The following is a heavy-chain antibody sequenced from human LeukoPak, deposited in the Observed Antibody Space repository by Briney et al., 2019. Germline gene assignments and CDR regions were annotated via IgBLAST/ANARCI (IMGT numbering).Heavy chain of an antibody. V-gene: IGHV3-74*01. CDR1: GFTFSSYW. Sequence: GGSLRLSCAASGFTFSSYWMHWVRQAPGKGLVWVSRINSDGSSTSYADSVKGRFTISRDNAKNTLYLQMNSLGAEDTAVYYCARGVYYDSSGYPPDFDYWGQGTLVTVSS. D-gene: IGHD3-22*01. J-gene: IGHJ4*02. CDR2: INSDGSST. CDR3: ARGVYYDSSGYPPDFDY.